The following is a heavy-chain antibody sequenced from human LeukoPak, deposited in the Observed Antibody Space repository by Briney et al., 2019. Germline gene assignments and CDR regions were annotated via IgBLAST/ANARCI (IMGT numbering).Heavy chain of an antibody. CDR2: INPDGSTI. D-gene: IGHD3-22*01. J-gene: IGHJ3*02. Sequence: SGGSLRLSCAASGFTFSNYWVHWVRQAPGKGLVWVSRINPDGSTINYADSVKGRFTISRDNAKNTLYLQMNSLRAEDTAVYYCAKDVTKYYYDSSGYYGTFDIWGQGTMVTVSS. CDR3: AKDVTKYYYDSSGYYGTFDI. CDR1: GFTFSNYW. V-gene: IGHV3-74*01.